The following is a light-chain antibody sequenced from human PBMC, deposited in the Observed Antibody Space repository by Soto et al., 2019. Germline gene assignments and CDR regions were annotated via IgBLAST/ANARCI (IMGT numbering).Light chain of an antibody. CDR2: DAS. Sequence: DIVLTQSPATLSLSPGESATLSCRASQSVSTYLAWYQQKPGQPPKLLIFDASNRAPDIPPRFSGSGSGTDFTLTISRLEPEDFAVYYCQQRSNWPTFGPGTKVHV. CDR3: QQRSNWPT. J-gene: IGKJ3*01. CDR1: QSVSTY. V-gene: IGKV3-11*01.